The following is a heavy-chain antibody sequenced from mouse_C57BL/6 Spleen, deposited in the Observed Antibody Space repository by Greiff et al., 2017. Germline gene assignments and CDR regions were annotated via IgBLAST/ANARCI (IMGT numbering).Heavy chain of an antibody. CDR2: ISSGGDYI. D-gene: IGHD5-1*01. J-gene: IGHJ4*01. Sequence: EVKLMESGEGLVKPGGSLKLSCAASGFTFSSYAMSWVRQTPEKRLEWVAYISSGGDYIYYADTVKGRFTISRDNARNTLYLQMSSLKSEDTAMYYWTRDQTYVDYYAMDYWGQGTSVTVSS. CDR1: GFTFSSYA. CDR3: TRDQTYVDYYAMDY. V-gene: IGHV5-9-1*02.